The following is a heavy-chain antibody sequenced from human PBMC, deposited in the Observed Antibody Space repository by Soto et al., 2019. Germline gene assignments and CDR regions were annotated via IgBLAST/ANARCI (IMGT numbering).Heavy chain of an antibody. D-gene: IGHD6-13*01. V-gene: IGHV3-30*03. CDR1: GFIFSSFG. CDR3: ARDRQSTPWYAADY. Sequence: GGSLRLSCAASGFIFSSFGVHWVRQSPGKGLEWVAVTSFDGSEKFYAESVRGRFNISRDNAKNSLYLQMTSLRDEDTALYYCARDRQSTPWYAADYWGQGSLVTVSS. CDR2: TSFDGSEK. J-gene: IGHJ4*02.